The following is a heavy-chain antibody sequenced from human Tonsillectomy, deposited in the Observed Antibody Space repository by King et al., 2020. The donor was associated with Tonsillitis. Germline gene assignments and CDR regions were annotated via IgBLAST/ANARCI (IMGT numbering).Heavy chain of an antibody. D-gene: IGHD4-17*01. CDR1: GGSFSGYY. Sequence: VQLQQWGAGLLKPSETLSLTCAVYGGSFSGYYWSWIRQPPGKGLEWIGEINHSGSTNYNPSLKSRVTISVDTSKNQFSLKLSSLTAADTPVYYCARGRNDYGDYEAVYYYYGMDVWGQGTTVTVSS. CDR2: INHSGST. CDR3: ARGRNDYGDYEAVYYYYGMDV. V-gene: IGHV4-34*01. J-gene: IGHJ6*02.